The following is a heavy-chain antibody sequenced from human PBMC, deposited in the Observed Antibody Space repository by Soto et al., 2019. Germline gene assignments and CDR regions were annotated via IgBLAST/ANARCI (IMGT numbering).Heavy chain of an antibody. J-gene: IGHJ4*02. CDR3: ARAPDYYGSGRAFDY. Sequence: SVKVSCKASGGTFSSYTISWVRQAPGQGLEWMGRINPILGIANYAQKFQGRVTITADKSTSTAYMELSRLRSDDTAVYYCARAPDYYGSGRAFDYWGQGTLVTVSS. V-gene: IGHV1-69*02. CDR2: INPILGIA. D-gene: IGHD3-10*01. CDR1: GGTFSSYT.